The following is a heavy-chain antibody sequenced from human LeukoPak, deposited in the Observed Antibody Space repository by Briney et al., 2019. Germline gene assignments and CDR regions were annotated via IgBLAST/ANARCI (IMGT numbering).Heavy chain of an antibody. CDR1: GYTFTSYY. V-gene: IGHV1-46*01. CDR2: INPSGGST. J-gene: IGHJ4*02. Sequence: ASVKVSCKASGYTFTSYYMHWVRQAPGQGLEWMGIINPSGGSTSYAQKFQGRVTMTRDMSTSTVYMELSSLRSEDTAVYYCARVTQTDYDFDYWGQGTLVTVSS. D-gene: IGHD4-17*01. CDR3: ARVTQTDYDFDY.